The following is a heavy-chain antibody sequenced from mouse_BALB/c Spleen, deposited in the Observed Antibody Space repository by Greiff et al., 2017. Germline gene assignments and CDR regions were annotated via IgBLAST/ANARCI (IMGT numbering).Heavy chain of an antibody. CDR1: GFNIKDYY. V-gene: IGHV14-4*02. CDR2: IDPENGDT. CDR3: ARVWRGMDY. J-gene: IGHJ4*01. Sequence: EVQLQQSGAELVRPGASVKLSCTASGFNIKDYYMHWVKQRPEQGLEWIVWIDPENGDTEYAPKFQGKATMTADTSSNTAYLQLSSLTSEDTAVYYCARVWRGMDYWGQGTSVTVSS. D-gene: IGHD2-10*02.